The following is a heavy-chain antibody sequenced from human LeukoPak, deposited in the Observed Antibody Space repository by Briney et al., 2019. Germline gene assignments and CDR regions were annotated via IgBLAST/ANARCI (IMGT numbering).Heavy chain of an antibody. CDR1: AGSISSYY. CDR2: IYTTGSA. CDR3: ARVLKDYDFWSGYVDY. V-gene: IGHV4-4*07. J-gene: IGHJ4*02. D-gene: IGHD3-3*01. Sequence: KPSETLSLTCTVSAGSISSYYWNWIRQPAGKGLEWIGRIYTTGSANYNPSLKSRVTMSVDTSKNQFSLKLRSVTAADTAVYYCARVLKDYDFWSGYVDYWGQGTLVTVSS.